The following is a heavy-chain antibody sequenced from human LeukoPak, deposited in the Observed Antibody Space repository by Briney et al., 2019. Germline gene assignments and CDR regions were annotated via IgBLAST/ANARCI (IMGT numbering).Heavy chain of an antibody. D-gene: IGHD6-6*01. CDR1: GYSFTSHG. Sequence: ASLKVSCKASGYSFTSHGISWVRQAPGQGLEWMGWINGYNGNSNYAQNLQGRVTMTTDTSTSTAYMELRSLRSDDTAVYYCARGISRLPSAAFDIWGQGTMVTVSS. J-gene: IGHJ3*02. CDR3: ARGISRLPSAAFDI. V-gene: IGHV1-18*01. CDR2: INGYNGNS.